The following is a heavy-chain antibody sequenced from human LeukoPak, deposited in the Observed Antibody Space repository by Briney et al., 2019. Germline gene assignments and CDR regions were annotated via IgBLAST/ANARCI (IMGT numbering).Heavy chain of an antibody. CDR2: IKQDGSEK. D-gene: IGHD3-10*01. V-gene: IGHV3-7*01. Sequence: GGSLRLSCVVSGFTFNTYWMSWVRQAPGKGLEWVANIKQDGSEKYYVDSVKGRFTISRDNAKNSLYLQMNSLRGEDTAVYYCARLLGSGSYYYYYYYALDVWGQGTTVAVSS. J-gene: IGHJ6*02. CDR3: ARLLGSGSYYYYYYYALDV. CDR1: GFTFNTYW.